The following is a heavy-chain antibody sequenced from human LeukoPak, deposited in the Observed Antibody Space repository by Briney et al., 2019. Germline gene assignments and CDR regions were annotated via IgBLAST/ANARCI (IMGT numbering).Heavy chain of an antibody. CDR3: VKGRMSEDGLDF. J-gene: IGHJ4*02. V-gene: IGHV3-23*01. CDR2: ISSSGNT. Sequence: GGSLRLSCEASGFTFGRSAMTWVRQTPGKGLEWFSSISSSGNTYYADSVKGRFTISRDNSKNLVNPQMNSLRAEDTAIYYCVKGRMSEDGLDFWGQGSLVTVSS. D-gene: IGHD5-24*01. CDR1: GFTFGRSA.